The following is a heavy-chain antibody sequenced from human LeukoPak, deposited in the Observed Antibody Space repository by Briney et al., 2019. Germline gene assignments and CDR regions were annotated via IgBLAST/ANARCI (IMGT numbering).Heavy chain of an antibody. CDR2: IYTSGST. CDR1: GGSISSYY. J-gene: IGHJ5*02. D-gene: IGHD6-13*01. Sequence: SETLSLTCTVSGGSISSYYWSWIRQPAGKGLEWIGRIYTSGSTNYNPSLKSRVTMSVDTSKNQFSLKLSSVTAADTAVYYCARAQPRYDSSSWYWFDPWGQGTLVTVSS. V-gene: IGHV4-4*07. CDR3: ARAQPRYDSSSWYWFDP.